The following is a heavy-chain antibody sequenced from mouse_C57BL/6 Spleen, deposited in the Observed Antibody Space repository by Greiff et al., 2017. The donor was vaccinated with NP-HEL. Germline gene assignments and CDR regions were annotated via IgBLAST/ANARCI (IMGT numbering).Heavy chain of an antibody. CDR1: GYTFTSYW. V-gene: IGHV1-7*01. CDR2: INPSSGYT. Sequence: QVHVKQSGAELAKPGASVKLSCKASGYTFTSYWMHWVKQRPGQGLEWIGYINPSSGYTKYNQKFKDKATLTADKSSSTAYMQLSSLTCEDSAVYYCARSHYGNPWFAYWGQGTLVTVSA. CDR3: ARSHYGNPWFAY. J-gene: IGHJ3*01. D-gene: IGHD2-1*01.